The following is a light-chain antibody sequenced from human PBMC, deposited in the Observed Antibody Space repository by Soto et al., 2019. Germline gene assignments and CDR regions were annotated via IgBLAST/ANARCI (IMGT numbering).Light chain of an antibody. CDR3: QQYNNWPHT. Sequence: EIVMTQSLATLSVSPGEGASLSCMASQSVSNKLAWYQQKPGQAPRLLIHTASIRATNVPARFSGTGSGTEFTLTISSLQSEDFAVYYCQQYNNWPHTFGQGTKVDI. CDR2: TAS. J-gene: IGKJ2*01. V-gene: IGKV3-15*01. CDR1: QSVSNK.